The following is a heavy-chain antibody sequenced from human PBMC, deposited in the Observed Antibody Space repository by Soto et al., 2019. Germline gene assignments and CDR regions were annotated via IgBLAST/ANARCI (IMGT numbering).Heavy chain of an antibody. CDR3: ARHSYYSNPLRFDP. CDR1: GGSITGYY. V-gene: IGHV4-59*08. D-gene: IGHD4-4*01. Sequence: QVQLQESGPGLVQPSETLSLTCTVSGGSITGYYWSWIRQPPGKGPEWIGNIHYNGSTNYNPSLKSRVTXLVITXXNQFSLRLSSVTAAETAVYYCARHSYYSNPLRFDPWGQGTLVTVSS. J-gene: IGHJ5*02. CDR2: IHYNGST.